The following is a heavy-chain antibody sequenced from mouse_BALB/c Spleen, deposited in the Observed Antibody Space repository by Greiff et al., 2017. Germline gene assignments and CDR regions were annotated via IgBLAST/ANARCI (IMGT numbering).Heavy chain of an antibody. J-gene: IGHJ4*01. CDR3: ARDPITTAYAMDY. CDR1: GFTFSDYY. D-gene: IGHD1-2*01. Sequence: EVQLVESGGGLVKPGGSLKLSCAASGFTFSDYYMYWVRQTPEKRLEWVATFSDGGSYTYYPDSVKGRFTISRDNAKNNLYLQMSSLKSEDTAMYYCARDPITTAYAMDYWGQGTSVTVSS. CDR2: FSDGGSYT. V-gene: IGHV5-4*02.